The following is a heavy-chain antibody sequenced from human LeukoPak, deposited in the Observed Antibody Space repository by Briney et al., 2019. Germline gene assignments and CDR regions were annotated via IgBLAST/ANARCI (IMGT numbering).Heavy chain of an antibody. Sequence: PGGSLRLSCAASGFTFSSYAMSWVRQAPGKGLEWVSGISGSDGSTYYADSVKGRFTISRDNSKKTLYLQMNSLRAEDTAVYYCAKDSKIVGPTFRSYHYMDVWGKGTTVTVSS. CDR1: GFTFSSYA. CDR2: ISGSDGST. D-gene: IGHD1-26*01. J-gene: IGHJ6*03. CDR3: AKDSKIVGPTFRSYHYMDV. V-gene: IGHV3-23*01.